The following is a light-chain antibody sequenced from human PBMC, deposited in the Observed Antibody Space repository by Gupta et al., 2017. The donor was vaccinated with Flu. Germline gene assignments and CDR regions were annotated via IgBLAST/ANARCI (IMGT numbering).Light chain of an antibody. CDR1: QRVGSD. J-gene: IGKJ4*01. V-gene: IGKV3-15*01. Sequence: ATLSASPGERVTLCCRASQRVGSDVAWYQQKRRQAPRLLIYAASTRATGIPARFSGSGYGTEFTLTIISRQSEDFAVYYCQQYNNWPPITFGGGTKVEI. CDR3: QQYNNWPPIT. CDR2: AAS.